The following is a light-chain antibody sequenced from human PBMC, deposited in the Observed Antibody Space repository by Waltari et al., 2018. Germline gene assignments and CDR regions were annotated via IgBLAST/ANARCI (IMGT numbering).Light chain of an antibody. V-gene: IGKV3-20*01. CDR1: QSIGIY. J-gene: IGKJ1*01. CDR3: QKYESLPAT. Sequence: EIVLTQSPGTLSLSPGERATLSCRASQSIGIYLAWYQQKPGQAPRLLMYHASSRATGIPDRFSGSASGTDFSLTISRLEPEDFAVYYCQKYESLPATFGQGTKVEIK. CDR2: HAS.